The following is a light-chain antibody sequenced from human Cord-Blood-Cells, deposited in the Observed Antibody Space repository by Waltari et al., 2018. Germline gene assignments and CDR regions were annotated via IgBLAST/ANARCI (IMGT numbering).Light chain of an antibody. CDR1: QSISSY. CDR3: QQSYSTPWT. Sequence: DIQVPQSPSSLSASVGDRVTITCRASQSISSYLNWYQQKPGKAPKLLIYAASSLQSGVPSRFSGSGSGTDFTLTISSLQPEDFATYYCQQSYSTPWTFGQGTRWKSN. V-gene: IGKV1-39*01. J-gene: IGKJ1*01. CDR2: AAS.